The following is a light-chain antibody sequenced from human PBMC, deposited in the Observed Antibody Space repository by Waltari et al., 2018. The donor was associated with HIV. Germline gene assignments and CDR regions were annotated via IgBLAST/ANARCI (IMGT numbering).Light chain of an antibody. J-gene: IGLJ2*01. CDR3: CSYAGSRGVV. V-gene: IGLV2-23*02. CDR2: EVT. CDR1: SSDVGSYHL. Sequence: QSALTQPASVSGSPGQSITISCTGTSSDVGSYHLVSWYQHHPHQAPQVVLYEVTKRPSGVSHRFSGSKSGNTASLTISGLQAEDESDYYCCSYAGSRGVVFGGGTKLTVL.